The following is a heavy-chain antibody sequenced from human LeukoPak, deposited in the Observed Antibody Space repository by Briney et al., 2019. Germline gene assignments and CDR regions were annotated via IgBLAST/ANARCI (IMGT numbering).Heavy chain of an antibody. CDR3: ARDIGSRRIAAASYYYYMDV. Sequence: SETLSLLCTVSGGSISSYYWSWIRQPPGKGLEWIGYIYYSGSTNYNPSLKSRVTISVDTSKNPFSLKLSSVTAADTAVYYCARDIGSRRIAAASYYYYMDVWGKGTTGTVSS. CDR2: IYYSGST. V-gene: IGHV4-59*01. J-gene: IGHJ6*03. D-gene: IGHD6-6*01. CDR1: GGSISSYY.